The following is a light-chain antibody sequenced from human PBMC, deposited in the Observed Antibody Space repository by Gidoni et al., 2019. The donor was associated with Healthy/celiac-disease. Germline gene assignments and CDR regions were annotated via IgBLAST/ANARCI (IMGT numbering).Light chain of an antibody. CDR2: AAS. V-gene: IGKV1-9*01. CDR3: QQLNSYPGIT. CDR1: QGISSY. J-gene: IGKJ5*01. Sequence: DIQLTQSPSFLSASVGDRVTITFRASQGISSYLAWYQQKPGKAPKLLIYAASTLQSGVPSRFSGSGSGTEFTLTISSLQPEDFATYYCQQLNSYPGITFGQGTRLEIK.